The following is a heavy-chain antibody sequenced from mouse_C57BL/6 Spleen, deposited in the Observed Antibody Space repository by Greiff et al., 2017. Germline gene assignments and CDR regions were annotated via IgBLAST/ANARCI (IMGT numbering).Heavy chain of an antibody. D-gene: IGHD2-4*01. CDR1: GFTFSDYY. Sequence: EVQLVESEGGLVQPGSSMKLSCTASGFTFSDYYMAWVRQVPEKGLEWVANINYDGSSTYYLDSLKSRFIISRDNAKNILYLQMSSLKSEDTATYYCAREIYYDYDGGDYFDYWGQGTTLTVSS. CDR3: AREIYYDYDGGDYFDY. V-gene: IGHV5-16*01. J-gene: IGHJ2*01. CDR2: INYDGSST.